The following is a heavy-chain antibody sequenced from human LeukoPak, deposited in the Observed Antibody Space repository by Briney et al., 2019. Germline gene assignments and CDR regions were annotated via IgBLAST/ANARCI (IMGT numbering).Heavy chain of an antibody. D-gene: IGHD4-17*01. CDR1: GGSISNSRYY. J-gene: IGHJ6*02. V-gene: IGHV4-39*01. Sequence: SETLSLTCTDSGGSISNSRYYWGWIRQPPGKGLEWIGSIYYTGSTYYNPSLKSRVTISVDTSKNQFSLKLSSVTAADTAVYYCARPFADYALYGMDVWGQGTTVIVSS. CDR2: IYYTGST. CDR3: ARPFADYALYGMDV.